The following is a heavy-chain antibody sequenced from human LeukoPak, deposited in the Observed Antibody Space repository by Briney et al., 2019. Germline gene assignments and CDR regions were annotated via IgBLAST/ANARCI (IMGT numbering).Heavy chain of an antibody. CDR3: ARVVANWFDP. V-gene: IGHV4-61*01. D-gene: IGHD5-12*01. CDR2: MYYSGSA. Sequence: SETLSLTCTVSGGSVSSGSYYWSWIRQPPGKGLEWIGHMYYSGSANHNPSLKSRLTISVDTSKNQFSLRLSSVTAADTAVYYCARVVANWFDPWGQETLVTVSS. CDR1: GGSVSSGSYY. J-gene: IGHJ5*02.